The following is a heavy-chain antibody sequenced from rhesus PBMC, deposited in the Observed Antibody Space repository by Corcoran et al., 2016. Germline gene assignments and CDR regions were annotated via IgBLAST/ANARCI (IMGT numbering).Heavy chain of an antibody. CDR1: GGSISSGYYY. CDR2: IYSNSEST. J-gene: IGHJ4*01. CDR3: ARTTIFGVPAPDY. D-gene: IGHD3-3*01. Sequence: QVQLQESGPGVVKPSETLSLTCAVSGGSISSGYYYWSWIRQPPGKGLEWIGGIYSNSESTNNNPSLKGRVTISKDTSKNQFSLKLSSVTAADTAVYYCARTTIFGVPAPDYWGQGVLVTVSS. V-gene: IGHV4S12*01.